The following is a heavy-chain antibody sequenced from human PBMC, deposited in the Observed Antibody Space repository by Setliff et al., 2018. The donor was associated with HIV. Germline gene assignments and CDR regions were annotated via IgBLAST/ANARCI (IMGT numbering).Heavy chain of an antibody. CDR2: MNPNSGVS. J-gene: IGHJ3*02. CDR1: GHTFTNVD. D-gene: IGHD1-1*01. V-gene: IGHV1-8*01. Sequence: ASVKVSCKASGHTFTNVDIQWLRRATGQGLEWMGWMNPNSGVSGYALKFHDRVTMTIDTSTSTAYLELRSLRSDDTAVYYCARVGPESLPYTWDDEADTFDIWGQGTMVTVSS. CDR3: ARVGPESLPYTWDDEADTFDI.